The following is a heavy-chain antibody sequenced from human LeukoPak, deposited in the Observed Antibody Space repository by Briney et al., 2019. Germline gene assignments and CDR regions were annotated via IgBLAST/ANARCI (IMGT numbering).Heavy chain of an antibody. D-gene: IGHD6-19*01. Sequence: GASVKVSCKASGYTFTSYGISWVRQATGQGLEWMGWMNPNSGNTGYAQKFQGRVTMTRNTSISTAYMELSSLRSEDTAVYYCARGSWQWLAYDYWGQGTLVTVSS. CDR2: MNPNSGNT. CDR3: ARGSWQWLAYDY. J-gene: IGHJ4*02. V-gene: IGHV1-8*02. CDR1: GYTFTSYG.